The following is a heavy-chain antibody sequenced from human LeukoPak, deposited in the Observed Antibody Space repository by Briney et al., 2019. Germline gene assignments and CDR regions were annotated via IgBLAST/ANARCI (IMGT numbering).Heavy chain of an antibody. D-gene: IGHD6-6*01. CDR2: IFPTAVT. Sequence: PSETLSLTCTDSGDSISGTPHYWDWIRQSPGKGLEWIGNIFPTAVTSFHPSLKSRVTMSVYTSKNHFSLRLSAVNAADKAVYYCARDRGSSSKFDSWGQGTLVTVSS. J-gene: IGHJ4*02. V-gene: IGHV4-39*02. CDR1: GDSISGTPHY. CDR3: ARDRGSSSKFDS.